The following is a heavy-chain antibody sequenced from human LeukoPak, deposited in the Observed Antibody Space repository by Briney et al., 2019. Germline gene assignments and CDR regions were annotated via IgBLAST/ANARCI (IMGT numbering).Heavy chain of an antibody. J-gene: IGHJ5*02. CDR2: INPSFGTT. CDR1: GYTFTSYY. D-gene: IGHD3-3*01. V-gene: IGHV1-46*03. CDR3: ARDGRVHYDFWSGYYRDEVWFDP. Sequence: ASVKVSCKASGYTFTSYYMNWVRQAPGQGLEWMGIINPSFGTTSYAQKFQGRVTMTTDTSTSTAYMELSSLRSEDTAVHYCARDGRVHYDFWSGYYRDEVWFDPWGQGTLVTVSS.